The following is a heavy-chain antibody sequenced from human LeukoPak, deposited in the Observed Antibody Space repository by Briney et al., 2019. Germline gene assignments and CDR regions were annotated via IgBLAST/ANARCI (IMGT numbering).Heavy chain of an antibody. CDR3: ARGTITMVRGVIISHYYYGMDV. J-gene: IGHJ6*02. V-gene: IGHV1-18*01. Sequence: GASVKVSCKASGYTFTSYGISWVRQAPGQGLEWMGWISAYNGNTNYAQKLQGRVTMTTDTSTSTVYMELRSLRSDDTAVYYCARGTITMVRGVIISHYYYGMDVWGQGTTVTVSS. CDR2: ISAYNGNT. D-gene: IGHD3-10*01. CDR1: GYTFTSYG.